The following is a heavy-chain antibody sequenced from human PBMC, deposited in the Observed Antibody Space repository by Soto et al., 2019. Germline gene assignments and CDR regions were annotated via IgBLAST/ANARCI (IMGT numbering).Heavy chain of an antibody. CDR3: ARLWGWSVDY. CDR2: IYYSGTT. V-gene: IGHV4-59*08. J-gene: IGHJ4*02. D-gene: IGHD3-16*01. CDR1: GGSISSYY. Sequence: QVQLQASGPGLVKPSETLSLPCIVSGGSISSYYWGWIRQPPGKGLEWIGYIYYSGTTNYNPSRKCRVTIPVDTAKNQCSLYLSSATAADTAVYYCARLWGWSVDYWAQETLVTVSS.